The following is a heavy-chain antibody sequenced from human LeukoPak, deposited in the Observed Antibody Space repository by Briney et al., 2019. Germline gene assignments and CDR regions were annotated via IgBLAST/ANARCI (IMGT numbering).Heavy chain of an antibody. CDR1: GGTFISYA. CDR3: AREDHIVVVPAAKEVWFDP. D-gene: IGHD2-2*01. V-gene: IGHV1-69*10. CDR2: IIPIFGIA. J-gene: IGHJ5*02. Sequence: ASVKVSCKASGGTFISYAISWVRQAPGQGLEWMGGIIPIFGIANYAQKFQGRVTITADKSTSTAYMELSSLRSEDTAVYYCAREDHIVVVPAAKEVWFDPWGQGTLVTVSS.